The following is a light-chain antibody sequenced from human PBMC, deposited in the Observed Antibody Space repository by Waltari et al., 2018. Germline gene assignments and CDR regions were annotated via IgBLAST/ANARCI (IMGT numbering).Light chain of an antibody. CDR2: GAS. J-gene: IGKJ5*01. V-gene: IGKV3-15*01. CDR1: QSVSSN. CDR3: QQYNNWPIT. Sequence: EIVMTQSPATLSVSPGERATLSCRASQSVSSNLAWYQQKPGQAPRLLIYGASTRATGSPARFSGSGSGTEFTLTISSRQSEDFAVYYCQQYNNWPITFGQGTRLEIK.